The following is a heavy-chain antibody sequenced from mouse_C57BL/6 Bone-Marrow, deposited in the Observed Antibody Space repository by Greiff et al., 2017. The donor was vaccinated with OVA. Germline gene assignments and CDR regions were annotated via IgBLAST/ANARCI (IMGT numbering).Heavy chain of an antibody. Sequence: VQLQQSVAELVRPGASVKLSCTASGFNIKNNYMHWVKQRPEQGLEWIGRIDPANGNTKYAPKYQGKATITADTSSNTAYLQISSLTSADTAIYYCARSSYYGSSYLYYAMDYWGQGTSVTVSS. J-gene: IGHJ4*01. CDR2: IDPANGNT. CDR1: GFNIKNNY. D-gene: IGHD1-1*01. V-gene: IGHV14-3*01. CDR3: ARSSYYGSSYLYYAMDY.